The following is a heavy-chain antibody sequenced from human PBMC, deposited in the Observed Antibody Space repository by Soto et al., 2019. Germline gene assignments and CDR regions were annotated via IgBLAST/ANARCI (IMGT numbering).Heavy chain of an antibody. J-gene: IGHJ4*02. CDR3: AKLRSSAHDY. D-gene: IGHD2-2*01. Sequence: LRLSCVASGFTFDTYAMSWVRQAPGKGLEWVSAVTSSGDRTYYADSVKGRFIISRDNAKNKLFLQMNSLRAADTALYYCAKLRSSAHDYWGQGTPVTVSS. CDR1: GFTFDTYA. V-gene: IGHV3-23*01. CDR2: VTSSGDRT.